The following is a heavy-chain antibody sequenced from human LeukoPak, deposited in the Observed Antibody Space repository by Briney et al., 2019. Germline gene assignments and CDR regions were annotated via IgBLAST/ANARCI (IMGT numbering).Heavy chain of an antibody. D-gene: IGHD3-3*01. Sequence: ASVKVSCKASGGTFSSYAISWVRQAPGQGLEWMGRIIPIFGTANYAQKFQGRVTITTDESTSTAYMELISLRSEDTAVYYCARGNDFWSAITTWGQGTLVTVSS. CDR2: IIPIFGTA. CDR1: GGTFSSYA. V-gene: IGHV1-69*05. J-gene: IGHJ5*02. CDR3: ARGNDFWSAITT.